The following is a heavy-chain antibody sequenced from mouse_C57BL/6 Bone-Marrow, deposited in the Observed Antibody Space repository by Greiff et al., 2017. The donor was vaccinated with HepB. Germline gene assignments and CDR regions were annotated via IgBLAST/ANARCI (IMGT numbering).Heavy chain of an antibody. Sequence: VQLQQSGPVLVKPGASVKMSCKASGYTFTDYYMNWVKQSHGKSLEWIGVINPYNGGTSYNQKFKGKATLTVDKSSSTAYMELNSLTSEDSAVYDCARRRYYSYAMDYWCQGTAVTVSS. J-gene: IGHJ4*01. V-gene: IGHV1-19*01. CDR2: INPYNGGT. D-gene: IGHD2-12*01. CDR1: GYTFTDYY. CDR3: ARRRYYSYAMDY.